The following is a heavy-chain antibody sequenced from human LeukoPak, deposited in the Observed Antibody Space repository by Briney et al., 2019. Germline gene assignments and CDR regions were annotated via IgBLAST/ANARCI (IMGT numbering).Heavy chain of an antibody. CDR2: ISYDGSNK. Sequence: GGSLRLSCAASGFTFSSYAMHWVRQAPGKGLECVAVISYDGSNKYYADSVKGRFTISRDNSKNTLYLQMNSLRAEDTAVYYCAKDQIAYCGGDCYGAGYWGQGTLVTVSS. CDR3: AKDQIAYCGGDCYGAGY. D-gene: IGHD2-21*02. J-gene: IGHJ4*02. V-gene: IGHV3-30*04. CDR1: GFTFSSYA.